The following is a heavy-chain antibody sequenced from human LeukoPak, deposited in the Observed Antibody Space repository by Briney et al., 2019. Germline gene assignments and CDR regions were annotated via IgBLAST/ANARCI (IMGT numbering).Heavy chain of an antibody. Sequence: GGSLRLSCAASGFTISSYAMHWVRQAPGKGLEWVAVISYDGSNKYYADSVKGRFTISRDNSKNMLYLQMNSLRAEDTAVYYCARDRRGVLPDSSGYYYYFDYWGQGTLVTVSS. V-gene: IGHV3-30-3*01. CDR1: GFTISSYA. CDR3: ARDRRGVLPDSSGYYYYFDY. D-gene: IGHD3-22*01. J-gene: IGHJ4*02. CDR2: ISYDGSNK.